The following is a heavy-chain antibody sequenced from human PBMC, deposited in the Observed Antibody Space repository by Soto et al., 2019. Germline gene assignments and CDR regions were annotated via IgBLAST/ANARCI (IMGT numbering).Heavy chain of an antibody. J-gene: IGHJ6*03. CDR1: AFTFSRHG. CDR3: ARERTFGEYNHNYMDV. CDR2: IWSDGSNQ. Sequence: QVQLVESGGGVVQPGGSLRLSCAASAFTFSRHGMHRVRQAPGKGLQWVGVIWSDGSNQRYAESVKGRFTISRDNSKNTLYLQMNSLRAEDTAVYYCARERTFGEYNHNYMDVWGTGITVTVSS. V-gene: IGHV3-33*01. D-gene: IGHD3-10*01.